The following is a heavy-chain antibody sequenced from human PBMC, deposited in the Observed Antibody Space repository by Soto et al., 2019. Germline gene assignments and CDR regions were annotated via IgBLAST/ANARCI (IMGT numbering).Heavy chain of an antibody. CDR3: ARDGGEGASDAFDI. CDR2: IYYSGST. J-gene: IGHJ3*02. D-gene: IGHD3-16*01. Sequence: QVQLQESGPGLVKPSETLSLTCTVSGGSISSYYWSWIRQPPGKGLEWIGYIYYSGSTNYNPSLKARGASSVGTAKNQDSRQLGCVTAADTAVYYCARDGGEGASDAFDIWGRGTMVTVSS. V-gene: IGHV4-59*01. CDR1: GGSISSYY.